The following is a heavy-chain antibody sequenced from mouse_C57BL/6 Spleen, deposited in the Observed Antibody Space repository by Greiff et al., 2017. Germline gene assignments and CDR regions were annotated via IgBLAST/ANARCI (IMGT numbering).Heavy chain of an antibody. D-gene: IGHD6-2*01. J-gene: IGHJ2*01. Sequence: EVKLMESGGDLVKPGGSLKLSCAASGFTFSSYGMSWVRQTPGKRLEWVGTISSGGSYTYYPDSVKGRSTISRDNAKNTLYLQMSSLKSQDTAMYYCARQGFSYYFDYWGQGTTLTVSS. CDR3: ARQGFSYYFDY. CDR2: ISSGGSYT. CDR1: GFTFSSYG. V-gene: IGHV5-6*01.